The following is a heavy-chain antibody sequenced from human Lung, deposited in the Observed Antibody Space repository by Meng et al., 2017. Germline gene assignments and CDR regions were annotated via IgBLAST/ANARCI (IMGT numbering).Heavy chain of an antibody. CDR2: INAGNGNT. Sequence: QVQLVQSGAEVKKSGASVTVFCKASGYTFTNYAMHWVRQAPGQRLEWMGWINAGNGNTKYSQKFQGRVTITRDTSASTAYMELSGLRSEDTAVYYCARSKSIAAAGGYWGQGTLVTVSS. D-gene: IGHD6-13*01. V-gene: IGHV1-3*01. J-gene: IGHJ4*02. CDR3: ARSKSIAAAGGY. CDR1: GYTFTNYA.